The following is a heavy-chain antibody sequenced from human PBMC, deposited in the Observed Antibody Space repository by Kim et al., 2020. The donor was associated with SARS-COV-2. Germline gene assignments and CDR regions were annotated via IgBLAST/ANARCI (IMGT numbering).Heavy chain of an antibody. V-gene: IGHV3-53*01. CDR3: AKDHADSSGYDGYFDY. Sequence: DSVERRCTISTDHSKNTLYLQMNSLRAEDTAVYYCAKDHADSSGYDGYFDYWGQGTLVTVSS. J-gene: IGHJ4*02. D-gene: IGHD3-22*01.